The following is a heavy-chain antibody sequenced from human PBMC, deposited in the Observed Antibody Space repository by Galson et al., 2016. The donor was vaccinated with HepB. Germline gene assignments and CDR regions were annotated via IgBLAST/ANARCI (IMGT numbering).Heavy chain of an antibody. CDR1: GFTFEDYA. D-gene: IGHD5-12*01. J-gene: IGHJ5*02. CDR2: INWSSGVT. CDR3: VGDDIVAPEEATYYFDL. Sequence: SLRLSCAASGFTFEDYAMHWVRQFPGKGLEWVSGINWSSGVTDYADSVKGRFTISRDNAESTLYLHMHNLGAEDTAFYFCVGDDIVAPEEATYYFDLWGQGTLVSVSS. V-gene: IGHV3-9*01.